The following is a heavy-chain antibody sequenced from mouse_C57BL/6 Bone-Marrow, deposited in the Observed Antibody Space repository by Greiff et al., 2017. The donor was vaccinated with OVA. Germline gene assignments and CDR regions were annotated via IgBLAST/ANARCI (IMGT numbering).Heavy chain of an antibody. V-gene: IGHV3-8*01. D-gene: IGHD1-1*01. CDR2: ISYSGST. CDR1: GYSITSDY. CDR3: ARYLLITTVVEGYFDY. J-gene: IGHJ2*01. Sequence: DVQLQESGPGLAKPSQTLSLTCSVTGYSITSDYWNWIRKFPGNKLEYMGYISYSGSTYYNPSLKSRISITRDTSKNQYYLQLNSVTTEDTATYYCARYLLITTVVEGYFDYWGQGTTLTVSS.